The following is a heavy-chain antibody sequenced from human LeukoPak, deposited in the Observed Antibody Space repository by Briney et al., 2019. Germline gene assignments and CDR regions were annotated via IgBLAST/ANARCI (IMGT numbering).Heavy chain of an antibody. CDR2: INHSGST. V-gene: IGHV4-34*01. D-gene: IGHD6-19*01. J-gene: IGHJ4*02. Sequence: SETLSLTCAVYDGSFSGYYWNWIRQPPGKGLEWIGEINHSGSTNYTPSLKSRVTISVDPSKNQFSLKLSSVTAADTAVYYCARGTVAGHGYWGQGTLVTVSS. CDR3: ARGTVAGHGY. CDR1: DGSFSGYY.